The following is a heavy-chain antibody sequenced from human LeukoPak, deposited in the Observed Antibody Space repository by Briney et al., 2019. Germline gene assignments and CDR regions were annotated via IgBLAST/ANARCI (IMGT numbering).Heavy chain of an antibody. V-gene: IGHV3-74*01. Sequence: GGSLRLSCAASGFTFISYWMHSVREAPGKGLFWVSRINSDGSTTNYADSVKGRFTISRDNAKNTLYLQMNRLRAEDTAAYYCARRSAARDAFDIWGQGTMVTVSS. D-gene: IGHD6-6*01. CDR3: ARRSAARDAFDI. CDR2: INSDGSTT. CDR1: GFTFISYW. J-gene: IGHJ3*02.